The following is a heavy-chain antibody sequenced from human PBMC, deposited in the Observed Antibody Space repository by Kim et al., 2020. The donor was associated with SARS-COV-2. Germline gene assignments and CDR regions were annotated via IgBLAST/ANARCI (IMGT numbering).Heavy chain of an antibody. D-gene: IGHD6-13*01. V-gene: IGHV4-34*01. J-gene: IGHJ5*02. CDR3: ARAPLYSSSWYGRYNWFDP. Sequence: SRVTISVDTAKNQFSLKLSSVTAADTAVYYCARAPLYSSSWYGRYNWFDPWGQGTLVTVSS.